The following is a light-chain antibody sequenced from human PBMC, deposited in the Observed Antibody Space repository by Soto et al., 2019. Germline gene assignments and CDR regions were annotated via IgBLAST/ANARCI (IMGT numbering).Light chain of an antibody. V-gene: IGKV3-15*01. CDR1: QSVSSD. J-gene: IGKJ1*01. CDR2: GAS. CDR3: QQYNNWPRT. Sequence: ETVMTQSPATLSVSPGERATLSCRASQSVSSDLAWYQQKPGQAPRLLIFGASTRATSIPARFTGSRSGTEFTLTISSLQSEDFAVYYCQQYNNWPRTFGQGTKVDIK.